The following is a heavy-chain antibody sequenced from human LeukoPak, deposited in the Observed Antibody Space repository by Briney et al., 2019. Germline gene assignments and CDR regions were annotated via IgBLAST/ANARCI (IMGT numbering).Heavy chain of an antibody. Sequence: PSETLSLTCAVYGGSFSGYYWSWIRQPPGKGLEWIGEINHSGSTNYNPSLKSRVTISVDTSKNQFSLKLSSVTAADTAVYYCAREASGGLIFDYWGQGTLVTVSS. CDR1: GGSFSGYY. V-gene: IGHV4-34*01. D-gene: IGHD2-15*01. CDR2: INHSGST. CDR3: AREASGGLIFDY. J-gene: IGHJ4*02.